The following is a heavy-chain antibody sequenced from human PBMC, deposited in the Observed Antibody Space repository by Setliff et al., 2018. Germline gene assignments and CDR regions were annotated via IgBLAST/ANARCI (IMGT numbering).Heavy chain of an antibody. Sequence: SETLSLTCTVSDDSISSRHYYWSWIRQPAGKGLEWIASTYYSGNTYYNPSLKSRVTISVDTSKNQFSLKLTSVTAADTAVYYCARAPRYFDPTGSYFDFWGQGILVTVSS. CDR3: ARAPRYFDPTGSYFDF. V-gene: IGHV4-39*07. D-gene: IGHD3-22*01. J-gene: IGHJ4*02. CDR2: TYYSGNT. CDR1: DDSISSRHYY.